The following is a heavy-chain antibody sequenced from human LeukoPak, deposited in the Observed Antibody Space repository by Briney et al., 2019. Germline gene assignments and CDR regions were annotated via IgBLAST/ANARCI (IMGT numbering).Heavy chain of an antibody. Sequence: PSETLSLTCAVYGGSFSGYYWSWIRQPPGKGLEWIGEINHSGSTNYNPSLKSRVTISVDTSKNQFSLKLSSVTAADTAVYYCARLYCSGGSCYAIDYWGQGTLVTVSS. V-gene: IGHV4-34*01. CDR2: INHSGST. CDR3: ARLYCSGGSCYAIDY. CDR1: GGSFSGYY. J-gene: IGHJ4*02. D-gene: IGHD2-15*01.